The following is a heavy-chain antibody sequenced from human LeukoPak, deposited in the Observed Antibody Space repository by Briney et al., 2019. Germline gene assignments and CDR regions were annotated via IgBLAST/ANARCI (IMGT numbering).Heavy chain of an antibody. CDR3: ARGSSRSFDI. CDR2: MNPNSGNA. D-gene: IGHD3-10*01. J-gene: IGHJ3*02. V-gene: IGHV1-8*02. CDR1: GYTFTSYY. Sequence: ASVKVSCKASGYTFTSYYVHWVRQAPGQGLQWMGWMNPNSGNAVYAQKFQGRVTMTRDTSINTAYMELSSLRFEDTAVYYCARGSSRSFDIWGLGTMVTVSS.